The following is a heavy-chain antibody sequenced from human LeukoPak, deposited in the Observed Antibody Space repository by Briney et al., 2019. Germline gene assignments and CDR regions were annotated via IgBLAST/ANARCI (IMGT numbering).Heavy chain of an antibody. CDR2: IRYDGSNK. J-gene: IGHJ4*02. Sequence: GGSLRLSCAASGFTFSSYGMHWVRQAPGKGLEWVAFIRYDGSNKYYADSVKGRFTISRDNSKNTLYLQMNSLRAEDTAVYYCARDQYYYGSGSYPFDYWGQGTLVTVSS. V-gene: IGHV3-30*02. CDR1: GFTFSSYG. CDR3: ARDQYYYGSGSYPFDY. D-gene: IGHD3-10*01.